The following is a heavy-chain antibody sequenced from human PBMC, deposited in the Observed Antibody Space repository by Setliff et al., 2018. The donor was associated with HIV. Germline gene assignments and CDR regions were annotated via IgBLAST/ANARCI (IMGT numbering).Heavy chain of an antibody. Sequence: ASVKVSCKASGGTFSRYTISWVRQAPGQGLEWMGGIIPIFGTTNYAQRFQGRVSITADASTSTAYMELRSLRSDDTAVYYCAREGPGLYSYGFSPEVVAEYFQHWGQGTLVTVSS. V-gene: IGHV1-69*13. CDR2: IIPIFGTT. D-gene: IGHD5-18*01. CDR3: AREGPGLYSYGFSPEVVAEYFQH. CDR1: GGTFSRYT. J-gene: IGHJ1*01.